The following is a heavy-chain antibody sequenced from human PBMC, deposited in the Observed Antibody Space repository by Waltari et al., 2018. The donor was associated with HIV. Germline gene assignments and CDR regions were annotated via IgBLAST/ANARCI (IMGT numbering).Heavy chain of an antibody. CDR1: GGSISSSSYY. D-gene: IGHD3-10*01. CDR3: ARVSRMVRGVIIPFDY. J-gene: IGHJ4*02. V-gene: IGHV4-39*07. Sequence: QLQLQESGPGLVKPSETLSLTCTVSGGSISSSSYYWGWIRQPPGKGLEWIGSIYYSGSTYYNPSLKSRVTISVDTSKNQFSLKLSSVTAADTAVYYCARVSRMVRGVIIPFDYWGQGTLVTVSS. CDR2: IYYSGST.